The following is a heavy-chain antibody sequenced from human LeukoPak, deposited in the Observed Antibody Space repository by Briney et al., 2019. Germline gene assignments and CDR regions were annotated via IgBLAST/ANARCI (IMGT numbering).Heavy chain of an antibody. CDR2: IYYSGTT. CDR1: GGSFSSTDYY. D-gene: IGHD1-14*01. CDR3: ARHEWGITNAFDI. V-gene: IGHV4-39*01. Sequence: SQTLSPTCTVSGGSFSSTDYYSAWLRQPPGKGLEWIGRIYYSGTTYYNPSLKSRVTISVDTSKKQFSLKLGSVTAADTAVYYCARHEWGITNAFDIWGQGTMVTVSS. J-gene: IGHJ3*02.